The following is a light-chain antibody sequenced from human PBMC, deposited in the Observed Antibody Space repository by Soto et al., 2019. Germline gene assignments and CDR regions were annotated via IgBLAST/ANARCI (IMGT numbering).Light chain of an antibody. Sequence: DIQMTQSPSSLSASVGDRVTITCRASQSISSYLNWYQQKPGRAPKLLIFAASNLQSGVSSTFTGSGSGPDFSLTISSLQPEHSATYYCQQTYTTPWTFGQGTKVEIK. CDR2: AAS. CDR1: QSISSY. CDR3: QQTYTTPWT. J-gene: IGKJ1*01. V-gene: IGKV1-39*01.